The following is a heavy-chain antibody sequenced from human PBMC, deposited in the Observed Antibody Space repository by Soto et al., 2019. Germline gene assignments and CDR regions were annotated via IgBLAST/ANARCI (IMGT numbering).Heavy chain of an antibody. CDR1: GFTFSNYA. Sequence: EAQLLESGGGLVQPGGSLRLSCAASGFTFSNYAMSWVRQAPGKGLEWVSSIHGSGAGTYYTDSVKGRFTVSRDDSKKTLSLQLRSLKVDDTAVYCCAREAVPVNGQWDYFDPWGQCTLVTVSS. J-gene: IGHJ5*02. D-gene: IGHD1-26*01. CDR2: IHGSGAGT. CDR3: AREAVPVNGQWDYFDP. V-gene: IGHV3-23*01.